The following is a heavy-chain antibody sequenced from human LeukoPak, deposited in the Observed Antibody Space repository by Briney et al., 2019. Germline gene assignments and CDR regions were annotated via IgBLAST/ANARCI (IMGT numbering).Heavy chain of an antibody. CDR2: ISSSSSYI. V-gene: IGHV3-21*01. CDR3: ARGDCSGGSCYLSLTTIDY. CDR1: GFTFSSYS. D-gene: IGHD2-15*01. Sequence: GGSLRLSCAASGFTFSSYSMNWVRQAPGKGLEWVSSISSSSSYIYYADSVKGRFTISRGNAKNSLYLQMNSLRAEDTAVYYCARGDCSGGSCYLSLTTIDYWGQGTLVTVSS. J-gene: IGHJ4*02.